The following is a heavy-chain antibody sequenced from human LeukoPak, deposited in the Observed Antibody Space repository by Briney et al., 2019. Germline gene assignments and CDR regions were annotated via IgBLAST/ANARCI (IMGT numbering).Heavy chain of an antibody. V-gene: IGHV4-38-2*02. D-gene: IGHD3-9*01. CDR2: IYHSGST. CDR3: AREALTGYLRGYY. CDR1: GYSISSGYY. J-gene: IGHJ4*02. Sequence: PSETLSLTCTVSGYSISSGYYWGWIRQPPGKGLEWIGSIYHSGSTYYNPSLKSRVTISVDTSKNQFPLKLSSVTAADTAVYYCAREALTGYLRGYYWGQGTLVTVSS.